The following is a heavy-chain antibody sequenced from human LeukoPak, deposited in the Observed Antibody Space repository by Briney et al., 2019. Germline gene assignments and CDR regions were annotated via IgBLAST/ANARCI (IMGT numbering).Heavy chain of an antibody. Sequence: SETLSLTCTVSGDSISSRSYYWGWIRQPPGKGLEWLGSTYYSGSTYYNPSLKSRVTISVDTSKNQFSLKLSSVTAADTAVYHCARGPIVVAGRYFDYWGQGTLVTVSS. D-gene: IGHD6-19*01. V-gene: IGHV4-39*07. J-gene: IGHJ4*02. CDR2: TYYSGST. CDR3: ARGPIVVAGRYFDY. CDR1: GDSISSRSYY.